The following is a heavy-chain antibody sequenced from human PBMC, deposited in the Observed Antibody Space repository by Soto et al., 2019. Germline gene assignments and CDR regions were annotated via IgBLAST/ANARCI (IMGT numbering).Heavy chain of an antibody. V-gene: IGHV3-23*01. CDR2: ISGGGDKT. CDR1: DVTFSSYA. Sequence: PGGSLRLSCRASDVTFSSYAMSWVRQGPGKGLEWVSAISGGGDKTFYTDSVKGRFTITRDNAKNSLYLQMNSLRAEDTAVYYCARDLGSSWYPEYFQHWGQGTLVTVSS. CDR3: ARDLGSSWYPEYFQH. D-gene: IGHD6-13*01. J-gene: IGHJ1*01.